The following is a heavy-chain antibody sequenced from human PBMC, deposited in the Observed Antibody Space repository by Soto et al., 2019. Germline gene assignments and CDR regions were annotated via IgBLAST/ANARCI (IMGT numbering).Heavy chain of an antibody. CDR3: ARAGDIVATITNFDY. D-gene: IGHD5-12*01. CDR2: IIPIFGTA. Sequence: QVQLVQCGAEVKKPGSSVKVSCKASGGTFSSYAISWVRQAPGQGLEWMGGIIPIFGTANYAQKFQGRVTITADESTSTAYMELSRLRSEDTAVYYCARAGDIVATITNFDYWGQAPLVTVSS. CDR1: GGTFSSYA. J-gene: IGHJ4*02. V-gene: IGHV1-69*01.